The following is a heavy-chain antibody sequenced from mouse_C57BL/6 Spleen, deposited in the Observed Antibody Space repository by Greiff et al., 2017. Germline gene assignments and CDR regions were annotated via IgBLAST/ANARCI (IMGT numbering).Heavy chain of an antibody. CDR1: GYAFSSYW. CDR3: ARWDGYYAFAY. CDR2: IYPGDGDT. J-gene: IGHJ3*01. V-gene: IGHV1-80*01. Sequence: LMESGASVKISCKASGYAFSSYWMNWVKQRPGKGLEWIGQIYPGDGDTNYNGKFKGKATLTADKSSSTAYMQLSSLTSEDSAVYFCARWDGYYAFAYWGQGTLVTVSA. D-gene: IGHD2-3*01.